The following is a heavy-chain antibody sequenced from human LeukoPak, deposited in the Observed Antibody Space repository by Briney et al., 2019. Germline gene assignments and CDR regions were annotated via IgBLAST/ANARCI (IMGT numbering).Heavy chain of an antibody. Sequence: PSQTLSLTCSVPGDSISSCNYYWSWIWQPAGKGLEWIGRMYTSGSTNYNPSLKSRVSISVDTSKNQFSLKLTSVTAADTAVYYCARYLGYCSGGSCLQWAFDIWDQGAMVIVSS. J-gene: IGHJ3*02. CDR2: MYTSGST. CDR3: ARYLGYCSGGSCLQWAFDI. CDR1: GDSISSCNYY. V-gene: IGHV4-61*02. D-gene: IGHD2-15*01.